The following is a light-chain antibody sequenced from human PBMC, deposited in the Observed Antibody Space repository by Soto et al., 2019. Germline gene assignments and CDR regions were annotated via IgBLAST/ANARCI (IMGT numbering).Light chain of an antibody. Sequence: QSVLTQPPSASGTPGQRVTISCSGSNSNVGSNSFNWYQQLPGMAPKLLLYSDNQRPSGVPDRFSGSKSGSSASLAISGLQSEDEADYHCSTWDDNLSTWLFGGGTKLNVL. J-gene: IGLJ3*02. CDR1: NSNVGSNS. V-gene: IGLV1-44*01. CDR2: SDN. CDR3: STWDDNLSTWL.